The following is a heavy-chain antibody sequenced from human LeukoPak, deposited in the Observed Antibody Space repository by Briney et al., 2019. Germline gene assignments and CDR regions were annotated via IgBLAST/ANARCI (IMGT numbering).Heavy chain of an antibody. CDR3: APLGSTVDY. CDR2: ISGSGGNT. V-gene: IGHV3-23*01. CDR1: GFTFSTYA. J-gene: IGHJ4*02. Sequence: HPGGSLRLSCAASGFTFSTYAMSWVRQAPGKGLEWVSAISGSGGNTYYADSVKGRFTISRDNSKNTLYLQMKSLRAEDTAVYYCAPLGSTVDYWGQGTLVTVSS.